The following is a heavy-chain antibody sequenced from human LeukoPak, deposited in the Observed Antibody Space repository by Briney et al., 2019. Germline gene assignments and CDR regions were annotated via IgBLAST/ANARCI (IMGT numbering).Heavy chain of an antibody. J-gene: IGHJ6*02. D-gene: IGHD5-18*01. Sequence: PGGSLRLSCAASGFTFDDYAMHWVRQAPGKGLEWVSLISGDGGSTYYADSVKGRFTISRDNSKNSLYLQMNSLRTEDTALYYCAKEIDRTQLWLPYYYYGMDVWGQGTTVTVSS. CDR2: ISGDGGST. CDR1: GFTFDDYA. CDR3: AKEIDRTQLWLPYYYYGMDV. V-gene: IGHV3-43*02.